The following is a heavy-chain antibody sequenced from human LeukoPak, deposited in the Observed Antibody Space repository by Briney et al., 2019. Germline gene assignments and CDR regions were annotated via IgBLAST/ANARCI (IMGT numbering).Heavy chain of an antibody. Sequence: GASVNVSCKASGGTFSSYAISWVRQAPGQGLEWMGGIIPIFGTANYAQKFQGRVTITADESTSTAYMELSSLRSEDTAVYYCARVPRYSSTFQRFDPWGQGTLVTVSS. D-gene: IGHD6-13*01. CDR1: GGTFSSYA. J-gene: IGHJ5*02. V-gene: IGHV1-69*13. CDR3: ARVPRYSSTFQRFDP. CDR2: IIPIFGTA.